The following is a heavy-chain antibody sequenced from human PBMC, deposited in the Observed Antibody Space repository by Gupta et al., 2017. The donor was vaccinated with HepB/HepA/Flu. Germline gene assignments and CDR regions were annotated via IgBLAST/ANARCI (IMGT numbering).Heavy chain of an antibody. J-gene: IGHJ6*02. CDR3: TKESRIRVAGTNYYLSSMDV. CDR2: TYYRSKWFD. D-gene: IGHD6-19*01. Sequence: QVRLQQSGAGLVKPSQTLSLTCAISGAIVSNNSATWNWIRQSPSRGLEWLGRTYYRSKWFDDYAPSVKSRISINPDTSKNLFSLQLKSVTPEDTALYFCTKESRIRVAGTNYYLSSMDVWDQGTTVIVSS. V-gene: IGHV6-1*01. CDR1: GAIVSNNSAT.